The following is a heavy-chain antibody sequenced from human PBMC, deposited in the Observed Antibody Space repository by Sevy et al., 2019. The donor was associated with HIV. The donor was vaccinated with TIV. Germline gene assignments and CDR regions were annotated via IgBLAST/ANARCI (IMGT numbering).Heavy chain of an antibody. D-gene: IGHD4-17*01. V-gene: IGHV4-59*01. J-gene: IGHJ3*02. CDR2: IYYSGST. CDR3: ARISDYGEDTAHDAFDI. Sequence: SETLSLTCTVSGGSISSYYWSWIRQPPGKGLEWIGYIYYSGSTNYNPSLKSRVTISVDTSKNQFSLKLSSLTAADTAVYYCARISDYGEDTAHDAFDIWGQGTMVTVSS. CDR1: GGSISSYY.